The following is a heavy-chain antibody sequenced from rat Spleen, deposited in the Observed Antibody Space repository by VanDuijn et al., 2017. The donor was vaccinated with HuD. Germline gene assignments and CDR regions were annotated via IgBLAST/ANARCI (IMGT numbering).Heavy chain of an antibody. CDR2: ISFDGTTT. Sequence: EVQLVESGGGLVQPGSPLKLSCAASGFTFSSNWLNWIRQAPGKGLEWIATISFDGTTTFYRDSVKGRFTISRDNAKSTLYLQMDSLRSEDTATYYCGRLLDYWGQGVMVTVSS. CDR1: GFTFSSNW. V-gene: IGHV5-29*01. J-gene: IGHJ2*01. CDR3: GRLLDY.